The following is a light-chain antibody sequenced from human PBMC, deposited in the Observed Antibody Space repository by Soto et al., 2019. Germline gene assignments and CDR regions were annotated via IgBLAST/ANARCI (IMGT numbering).Light chain of an antibody. CDR2: STS. CDR3: LLYYGGAPV. V-gene: IGLV7-43*01. J-gene: IGLJ3*02. CDR1: TGAVTSGYY. Sequence: QAVVTQEPSLTVSPGGTVTLTCASSTGAVTSGYYPNWFQQNPGQAPRALIYSTSNKQSWTPARFSGSLLGGKAALTLSGVQHADEAEDYCLLYYGGAPVFGGGTKVTVL.